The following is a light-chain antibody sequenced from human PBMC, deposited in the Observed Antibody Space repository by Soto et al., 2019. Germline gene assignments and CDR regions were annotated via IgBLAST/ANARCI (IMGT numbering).Light chain of an antibody. V-gene: IGKV3-20*01. CDR1: QSVSYNY. CDR3: QQNGSSPRT. Sequence: EIVLTQSPGTLSLSPGERATLSCRASQSVSYNYLAWYQQKPGQAPRLLIYAASSSATGIPDRFSGIGSGPELTLTIRGLEPEDFTMYYCQQNGSSPRTFGQGTKVEIK. J-gene: IGKJ1*01. CDR2: AAS.